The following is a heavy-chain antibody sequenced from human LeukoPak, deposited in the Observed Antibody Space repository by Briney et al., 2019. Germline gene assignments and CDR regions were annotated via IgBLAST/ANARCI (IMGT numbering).Heavy chain of an antibody. CDR3: ATIEAVRFHY. D-gene: IGHD6-19*01. CDR1: GFTFSSHW. CDR2: LKQDGSEK. J-gene: IGHJ4*02. V-gene: IGHV3-7*01. Sequence: PGGSLRLSCVDSGFTFSSHWMSWVRQAPGKGLEWVANLKQDGSEKYYLDSVKGRFTISRDNAKKSVYLQMNSLRGEDTAVYYCATIEAVRFHYWGQGTLVNVSS.